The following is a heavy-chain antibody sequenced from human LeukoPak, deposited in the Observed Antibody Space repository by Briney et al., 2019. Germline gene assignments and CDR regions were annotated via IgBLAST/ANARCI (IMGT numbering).Heavy chain of an antibody. CDR2: ISAYNGNT. CDR3: ARNRGIVGATLGAFDI. V-gene: IGHV1-18*01. J-gene: IGHJ3*02. Sequence: ASVKVSCKASGYTFTSYGISWVRQAPGQGLEWMGWISAYNGNTNYAQKLQGRVTMTTDTSTSTAYMELRSLRSDDTAVYYCARNRGIVGATLGAFDIWGQGTMVTASS. CDR1: GYTFTSYG. D-gene: IGHD1-26*01.